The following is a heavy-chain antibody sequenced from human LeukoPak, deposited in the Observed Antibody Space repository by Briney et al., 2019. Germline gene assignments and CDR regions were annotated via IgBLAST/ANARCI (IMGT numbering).Heavy chain of an antibody. Sequence: GGSLRLSCSASGFTFTTFWMNWVRQVPGKGLVWVSLINPDGSTTTYADSVKGRFTISRDNAKNTVYLQMNNLGGEDTAIYYCARDLRGSPDRWGQGTLVTVSS. V-gene: IGHV3-74*01. J-gene: IGHJ5*02. CDR1: GFTFTTFW. D-gene: IGHD3-16*01. CDR3: ARDLRGSPDR. CDR2: INPDGSTT.